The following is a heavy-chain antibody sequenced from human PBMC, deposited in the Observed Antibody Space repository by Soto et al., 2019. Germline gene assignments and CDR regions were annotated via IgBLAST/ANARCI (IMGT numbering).Heavy chain of an antibody. Sequence: QVQLVESGGGVVQPGRSLRLSCAASGFTFSSYAMHWVRQAPGKGLGWVAVISYDGSNKYYADSVKGPFTIPRDNSTNTLYLQMNSLRAEDTAVYYCARDALDGYNYIWYFDLWGRGTLVTVSS. D-gene: IGHD5-12*01. CDR1: GFTFSSYA. V-gene: IGHV3-30-3*01. CDR2: ISYDGSNK. CDR3: ARDALDGYNYIWYFDL. J-gene: IGHJ2*01.